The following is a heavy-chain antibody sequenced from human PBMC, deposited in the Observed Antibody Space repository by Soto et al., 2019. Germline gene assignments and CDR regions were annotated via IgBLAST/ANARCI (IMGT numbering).Heavy chain of an antibody. CDR2: INPSGGST. CDR1: RYTFTSYY. V-gene: IGHV1-46*01. Sequence: ASVKVSCKASRYTFTSYYMHSLRRSPGQWLEWMVIINPSGGSTSYAQKFQGRVTMTRDTSTSTVYMELSSLRSEDTAVYYCTTYLYDILTGYYKRSYYYYGMDVWGQGTTVTVSS. J-gene: IGHJ6*02. D-gene: IGHD3-9*01. CDR3: TTYLYDILTGYYKRSYYYYGMDV.